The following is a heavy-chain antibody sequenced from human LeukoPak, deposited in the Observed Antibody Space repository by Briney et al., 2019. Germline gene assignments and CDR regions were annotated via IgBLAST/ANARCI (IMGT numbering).Heavy chain of an antibody. V-gene: IGHV3-23*01. Sequence: PGGSLRLSCAASGFTFSSYGMSWVRQAPGKGLEWVSAISVSGGSTYYADSVKGRFTISRDNSKNTLYLQMNSLRAEDTAVYYCAKNGDRGAYCTGGTCYPYFYYYMDVWGKGTTVTI. J-gene: IGHJ6*03. CDR2: ISVSGGST. CDR1: GFTFSSYG. D-gene: IGHD2-15*01. CDR3: AKNGDRGAYCTGGTCYPYFYYYMDV.